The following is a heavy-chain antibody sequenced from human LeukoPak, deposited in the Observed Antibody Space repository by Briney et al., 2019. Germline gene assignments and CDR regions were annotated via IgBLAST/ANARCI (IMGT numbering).Heavy chain of an antibody. CDR1: GGSFSGYY. D-gene: IGHD5-24*01. CDR3: ARSRGWLQSHPLGY. V-gene: IGHV4-34*01. J-gene: IGHJ4*02. CDR2: IHHSGST. Sequence: SETLSLTCAVYGGSFSGYYWSWIRQPPGKGLEWIGEIHHSGSTKYNPSLKSRVTISVHTSKNQFALKLSSVTAADTAVYYCARSRGWLQSHPLGYWGQGTLVAVSS.